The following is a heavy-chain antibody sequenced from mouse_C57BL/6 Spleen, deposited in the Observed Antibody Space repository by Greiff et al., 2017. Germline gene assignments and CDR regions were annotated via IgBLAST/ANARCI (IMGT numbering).Heavy chain of an antibody. Sequence: VQLQQPGADLVKPGASVKVSCKASGYTFTSYWMHWVKQRPGQGLEWIGRIHPSDSDPNYNHKFKGTATVTVYKSSSSTYMQLSSLTAEDSAVYACVLCSSLPGFAYWGQGTLVTVSA. J-gene: IGHJ3*01. CDR1: GYTFTSYW. V-gene: IGHV1-74*01. CDR2: IHPSDSDP. CDR3: VLCSSLPGFAY. D-gene: IGHD1-1*01.